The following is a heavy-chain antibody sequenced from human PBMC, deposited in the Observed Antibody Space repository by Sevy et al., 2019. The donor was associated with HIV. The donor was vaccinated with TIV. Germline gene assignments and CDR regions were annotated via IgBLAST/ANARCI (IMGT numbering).Heavy chain of an antibody. CDR2: IKSKTDGGTT. Sequence: GGSLRLSCAVSGFTFINAWMTWVRQAPGKGLEWVGRIKSKTDGGTTHYAAPVKGRFTISRDDSKNTLFLNMNNPKIEDTAIYYCVTPRGFYHSDWGQGTLVTVSS. CDR3: VTPRGFYHSD. V-gene: IGHV3-15*01. CDR1: GFTFINAW. J-gene: IGHJ4*02. D-gene: IGHD3-16*02.